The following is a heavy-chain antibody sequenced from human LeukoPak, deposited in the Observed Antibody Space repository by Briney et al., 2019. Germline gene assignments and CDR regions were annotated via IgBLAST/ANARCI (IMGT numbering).Heavy chain of an antibody. CDR3: ARGGGLVPGTWFDP. J-gene: IGHJ5*02. V-gene: IGHV1-18*01. CDR2: ISAYNGNT. Sequence: GASVKVSCKASGYTFTNFGISWVRQAPGQGLEWMGWISAYNGNTNYAQEFQGRVTMTTDASTSTAYLELRSLRSDDTAVYYCARGGGLVPGTWFDPWGQGTPVTVSS. D-gene: IGHD6-19*01. CDR1: GYTFTNFG.